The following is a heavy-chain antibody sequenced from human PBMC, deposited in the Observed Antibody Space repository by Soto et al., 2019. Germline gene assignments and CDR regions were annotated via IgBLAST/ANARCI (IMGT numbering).Heavy chain of an antibody. J-gene: IGHJ4*02. CDR3: ARGAEVGIELAAFDQ. D-gene: IGHD2-8*02. CDR1: GYTFSDYY. Sequence: QVHLVQSGAEVKRAGASVTVSCKASGYTFSDYYIHWVRQAPGQGLQWMGCINPKSGDRRYAQMFRGWVFMTRDTSISTAYMEVSGLKSDETAFYFCARGAEVGIELAAFDQWGQGTLVTVSA. CDR2: INPKSGDR. V-gene: IGHV1-2*04.